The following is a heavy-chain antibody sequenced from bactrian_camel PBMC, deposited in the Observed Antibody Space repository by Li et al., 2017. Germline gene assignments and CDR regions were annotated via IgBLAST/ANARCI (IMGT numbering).Heavy chain of an antibody. CDR1: GPTLSTFC. V-gene: IGHV3S25*01. D-gene: IGHD3*01. CDR2: IYRPGGNT. Sequence: LRLSCAGSGPTLSTFCMGWFRQATGKEREWIASIYRPGGNTFADDSVKGRFTISQDNAKNVMSLQMNDLKPEDTAMYYCAADVRCYYSHYGPGMGPTATFGQGTQVTVS. J-gene: IGHJ4*01.